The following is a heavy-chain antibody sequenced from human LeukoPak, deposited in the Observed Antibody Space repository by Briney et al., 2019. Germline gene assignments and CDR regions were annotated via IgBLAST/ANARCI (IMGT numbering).Heavy chain of an antibody. J-gene: IGHJ5*02. Sequence: GGSLRLSCAASGFTFSSYSMNWVRQAPGRGLEWVSYISSSSSTIYYSDSVKGRFTISRDNAKNSLYLQMNSLRAEDTAVYLCSRNPTAYNWFDPWGQGTLVTVSS. D-gene: IGHD1-14*01. CDR1: GFTFSSYS. CDR3: SRNPTAYNWFDP. CDR2: ISSSSSTI. V-gene: IGHV3-48*01.